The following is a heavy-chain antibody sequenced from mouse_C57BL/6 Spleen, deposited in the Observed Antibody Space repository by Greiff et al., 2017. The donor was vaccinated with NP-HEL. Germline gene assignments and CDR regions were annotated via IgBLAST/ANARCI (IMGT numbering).Heavy chain of an antibody. CDR3: ARAHGYYYAMDY. CDR2: ISNGGGST. CDR1: GFTFSDYY. Sequence: EVKLMDSGGGLVQPGGSLKLSCAASGFTFSDYYMYWVRQTPEKRLEWVAYISNGGGSTYYPDTVKGRFTISRDNAKNTLYLQMSRLKSEDTAMYYCARAHGYYYAMDYWGQGTSVTVSS. D-gene: IGHD2-2*01. V-gene: IGHV5-12*01. J-gene: IGHJ4*01.